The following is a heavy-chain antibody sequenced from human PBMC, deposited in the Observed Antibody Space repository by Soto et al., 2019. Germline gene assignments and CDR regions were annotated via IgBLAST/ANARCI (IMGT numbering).Heavy chain of an antibody. Sequence: ASVKVSCNAPGYTFTSYAIHWVRQAPGQRLEWMGWINGGNGNTKYSQKFQGRVTITRDTSASTAYMELSSLRSEDTAVYYCARSNIAATNTYYFDYWGHGTLVTVSS. CDR1: GYTFTSYA. D-gene: IGHD6-6*01. CDR3: ARSNIAATNTYYFDY. J-gene: IGHJ4*01. V-gene: IGHV1-3*01. CDR2: INGGNGNT.